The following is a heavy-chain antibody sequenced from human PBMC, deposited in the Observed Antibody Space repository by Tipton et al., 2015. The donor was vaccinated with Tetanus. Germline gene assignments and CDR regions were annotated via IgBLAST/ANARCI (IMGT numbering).Heavy chain of an antibody. J-gene: IGHJ5*02. CDR3: AKDPASRGWFDP. V-gene: IGHV3-23*01. CDR1: GFTFSNFA. Sequence: SLRLSCTASGFTFSNFAMSWVRQAPGKGLEWVSTISGSGDYTYYADPVKGRFSISRDNSKNTVYLQMNSLRDEDTAVYYCAKDPASRGWFDPWGQGTLVSVSS. CDR2: ISGSGDYT.